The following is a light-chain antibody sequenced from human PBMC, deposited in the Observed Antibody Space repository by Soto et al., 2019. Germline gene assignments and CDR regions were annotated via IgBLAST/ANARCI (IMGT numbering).Light chain of an antibody. Sequence: QSVLTQPASVSGSPRQSITISCTGASSDVGGYTYVSWCQQHPGKAPKLMIYEVNNRPSGVPNRFSGSKSGNTASLTISGLQAEDEADYYCSSYTSSSTLYVFGTGTKVTVL. V-gene: IGLV2-14*01. CDR1: SSDVGGYTY. J-gene: IGLJ1*01. CDR3: SSYTSSSTLYV. CDR2: EVN.